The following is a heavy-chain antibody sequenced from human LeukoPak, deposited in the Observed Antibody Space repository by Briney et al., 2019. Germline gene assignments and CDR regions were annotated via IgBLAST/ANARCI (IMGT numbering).Heavy chain of an antibody. Sequence: PSETLSLTCAVYGGSFSGYYWSWIRQPPGKGLECIGYISDSGSTNYNPSLKSRVSISVDTSKNQFSLKVSPVSAADTAVYYCARLAVGVYYGMDVWGQGTTVTVSS. D-gene: IGHD1-26*01. CDR2: ISDSGST. J-gene: IGHJ6*02. CDR3: ARLAVGVYYGMDV. CDR1: GGSFSGYY. V-gene: IGHV4-59*08.